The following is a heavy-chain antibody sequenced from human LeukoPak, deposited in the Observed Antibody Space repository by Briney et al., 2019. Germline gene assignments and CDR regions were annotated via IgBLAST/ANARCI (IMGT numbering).Heavy chain of an antibody. Sequence: PSETLSLTCTVSGGSISSYYWSWIRQPPGKGLEWIGYISYSGSTYYNPSLKSRVTISVDTSKNQFSLKLSSVTAADTAVYYCAREFTGYSSSRNFDLWGRGTLVTVSS. D-gene: IGHD6-13*01. CDR2: ISYSGST. J-gene: IGHJ2*01. CDR1: GGSISSYY. CDR3: AREFTGYSSSRNFDL. V-gene: IGHV4-59*12.